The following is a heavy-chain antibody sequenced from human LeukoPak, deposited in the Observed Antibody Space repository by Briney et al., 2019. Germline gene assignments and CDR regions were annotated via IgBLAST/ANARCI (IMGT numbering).Heavy chain of an antibody. Sequence: GGSLRLSCAASGFTFSSYSMNWVRQAPGKGLEWVSSISSSSSYIYYADSVKGRFTISRDNAKNSLYLQMNSLRAEDTAVYYCARDNIYYYGSGVKSYTPYWGQGTLVTVSS. D-gene: IGHD3-10*01. J-gene: IGHJ4*02. CDR2: ISSSSSYI. V-gene: IGHV3-21*01. CDR3: ARDNIYYYGSGVKSYTPY. CDR1: GFTFSSYS.